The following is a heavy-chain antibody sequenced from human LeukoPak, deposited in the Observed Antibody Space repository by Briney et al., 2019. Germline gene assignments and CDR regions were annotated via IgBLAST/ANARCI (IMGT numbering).Heavy chain of an antibody. CDR1: GFTFSSYA. D-gene: IGHD6-6*01. CDR3: ARGLQLVYLYSDH. J-gene: IGHJ4*02. CDR2: ISYDGSNK. Sequence: PGGSLRPSCAASGFTFSSYAMHWVRQAPGKGLEWVAVISYDGSNKYYADSVKGRFTISRDNSKNTLYLQMNSLRAEDTAVYYCARGLQLVYLYSDHWGQGTLVTVSS. V-gene: IGHV3-30-3*01.